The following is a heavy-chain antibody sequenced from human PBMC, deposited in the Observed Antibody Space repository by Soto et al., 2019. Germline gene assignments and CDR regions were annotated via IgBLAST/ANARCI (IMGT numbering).Heavy chain of an antibody. CDR1: GFTFSSYS. J-gene: IGHJ4*02. D-gene: IGHD1-7*01. CDR2: ISSRSSTI. CDR3: ARGGPNWNYGHLDY. Sequence: PGGSLRLSCAASGFTFSSYSMNWVRQAPGKGLEWVSYISSRSSTIYYADSVKGRFTISRDNAKNSLYLQMNSLRDEDTAVYYCARGGPNWNYGHLDYGGQGTPVTVSS. V-gene: IGHV3-48*02.